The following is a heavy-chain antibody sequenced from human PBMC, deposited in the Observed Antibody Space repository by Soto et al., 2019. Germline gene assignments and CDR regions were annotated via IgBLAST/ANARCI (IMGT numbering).Heavy chain of an antibody. CDR3: ARAPLLLRYFDWLPGPVDY. V-gene: IGHV4-30-4*01. Sequence: SETLSLTCAVSGGSISSGDYYWSWIRQPPGKGLEWIGYIYYSGSTYYNPSLKSRVTISVDTSKNQFSLKLSSVTAADTAVYYCARAPLLLRYFDWLPGPVDYWGQGTLVTVSS. CDR1: GGSISSGDYY. J-gene: IGHJ4*02. CDR2: IYYSGST. D-gene: IGHD3-9*01.